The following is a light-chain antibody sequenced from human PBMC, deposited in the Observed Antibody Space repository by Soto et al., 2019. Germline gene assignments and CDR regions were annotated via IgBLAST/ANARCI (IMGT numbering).Light chain of an antibody. CDR3: LQDYNYPRT. CDR1: QSVSSSN. Sequence: EIVLTQSPGTLSLSPGERXTLXXXVSQSVSSSNLAWYQQKPGQAPRLLIYGASTRATGIPARFSGSGSGTEFTLTISSLQPEDFATYYCLQDYNYPRTFGQGTKVDIK. CDR2: GAS. J-gene: IGKJ1*01. V-gene: IGKV3D-7*01.